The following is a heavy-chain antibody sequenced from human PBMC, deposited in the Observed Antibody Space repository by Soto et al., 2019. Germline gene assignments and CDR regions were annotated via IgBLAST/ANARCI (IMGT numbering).Heavy chain of an antibody. V-gene: IGHV3-30*18. CDR2: ISYDGSNK. D-gene: IGHD6-13*01. J-gene: IGHJ4*02. CDR3: AKDPRGHSSSWIDY. CDR1: GFTFSSYG. Sequence: GSLRLSCAASGFTFSSYGMHWVRQAPGKGLEWVAVISYDGSNKYYADSVKGRFTISRDNSKNTLYLQMNSLRAEDTAVYYCAKDPRGHSSSWIDYWGQGTLVTVSS.